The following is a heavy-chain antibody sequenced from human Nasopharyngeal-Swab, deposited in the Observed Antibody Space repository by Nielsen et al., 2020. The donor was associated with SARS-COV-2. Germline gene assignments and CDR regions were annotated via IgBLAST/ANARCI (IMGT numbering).Heavy chain of an antibody. Sequence: ASVKVSCKASGYTFTIYAMHWVRQAPGQRLEWMGWINAGNGNTKYSQKFQGRVTITRDTSASTAYMELSSLRSEDTAVYYCARATYYDFWSGPYGMDVWGQGTTVTVSS. CDR2: INAGNGNT. J-gene: IGHJ6*02. V-gene: IGHV1-3*01. CDR3: ARATYYDFWSGPYGMDV. CDR1: GYTFTIYA. D-gene: IGHD3-3*01.